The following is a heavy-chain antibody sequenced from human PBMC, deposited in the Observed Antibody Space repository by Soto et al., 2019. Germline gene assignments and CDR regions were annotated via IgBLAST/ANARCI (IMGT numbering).Heavy chain of an antibody. CDR2: ISYDGSNK. Sequence: TGGSLRLCCAASGFTFGDYGMYCVRQAPGKGLEWVAVISYDGSNKYYADSVKGRFTISRDNSKNTLYLQMNSLRPEDTAVYYCAKLGRAMVTEWFFPLWGRGTLVTVSS. J-gene: IGHJ2*01. D-gene: IGHD5-18*01. CDR3: AKLGRAMVTEWFFPL. V-gene: IGHV3-30*18. CDR1: GFTFGDYG.